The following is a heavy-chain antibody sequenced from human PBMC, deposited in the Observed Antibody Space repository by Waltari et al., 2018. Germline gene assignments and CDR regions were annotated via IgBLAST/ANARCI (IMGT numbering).Heavy chain of an antibody. Sequence: EVQLVESAGGLVKPGGSLRLSCAASGFTFSSYRLNCVRQAPGKGLEWVSSISSSSNYIYYADSVKGRFTIFRDNAKHSLFLQMNSLRAEDTAVYYCARDFTSWGFDYWGQGTLVTVSS. CDR2: ISSSSNYI. J-gene: IGHJ4*02. D-gene: IGHD2-2*01. CDR3: ARDFTSWGFDY. V-gene: IGHV3-21*01. CDR1: GFTFSSYR.